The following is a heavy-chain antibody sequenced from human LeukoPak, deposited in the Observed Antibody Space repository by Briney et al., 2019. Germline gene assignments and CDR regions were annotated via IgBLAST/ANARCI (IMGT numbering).Heavy chain of an antibody. CDR1: GGTFSSYA. CDR3: AGARYDLWSGYLTH. Sequence: SVKVSCKASGGTFSSYAISWVRQAPGQGLEWMGRIIPIFGTANYAQKFQGRVTITTDESTSTAYMELSSLRSEDTAVCYCAGARYDLWSGYLTHWGQGTLVTVSS. V-gene: IGHV1-69*05. CDR2: IIPIFGTA. D-gene: IGHD3-3*01. J-gene: IGHJ4*02.